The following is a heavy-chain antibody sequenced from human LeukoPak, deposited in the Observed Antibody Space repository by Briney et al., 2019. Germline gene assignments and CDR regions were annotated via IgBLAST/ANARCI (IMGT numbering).Heavy chain of an antibody. Sequence: SETLSLTCTVSGGSLSSGSYYWSWIRQPAGKGLEWIGRIYTSGSAKYNPSLKSRVTISVDTSKNQFSLKLSSVTAADTAVYYCARLGPYSGYGLRRVAFDIWGQGTMVTVSS. J-gene: IGHJ3*02. CDR2: IYTSGSA. CDR3: ARLGPYSGYGLRRVAFDI. V-gene: IGHV4-61*02. CDR1: GGSLSSGSYY. D-gene: IGHD5-12*01.